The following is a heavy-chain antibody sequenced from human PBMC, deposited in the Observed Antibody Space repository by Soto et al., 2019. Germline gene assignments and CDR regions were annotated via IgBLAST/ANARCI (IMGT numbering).Heavy chain of an antibody. CDR2: IIPIFGTA. D-gene: IGHD3-3*01. Sequence: SSVKVACKASGGTFSSYAISWVRQAPGQGLEWMGGIIPIFGTANYAQKFQGRVTITADTSTSTAYMELRSLRSDDTAVYYCARDLPYYDFWSGYSPRNTDYYYYGMDVWGQGTTVTVSS. CDR3: ARDLPYYDFWSGYSPRNTDYYYYGMDV. V-gene: IGHV1-69*06. CDR1: GGTFSSYA. J-gene: IGHJ6*02.